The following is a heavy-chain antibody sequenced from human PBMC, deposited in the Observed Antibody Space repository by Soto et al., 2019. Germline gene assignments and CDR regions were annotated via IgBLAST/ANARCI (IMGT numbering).Heavy chain of an antibody. Sequence: PSETLSLTCTVSSGSISSYYWSWIRQPPGKGLEWIGYIHYTGNTNSNPSLKGRVTLSIDPSWKQFSLKLRSVTAADTAVYYCAAGDYLIGFSYREIKWLDSWGQGTMVTVYS. J-gene: IGHJ5*01. D-gene: IGHD3-22*01. CDR1: SGSISSYY. V-gene: IGHV4-59*01. CDR2: IHYTGNT. CDR3: AAGDYLIGFSYREIKWLDS.